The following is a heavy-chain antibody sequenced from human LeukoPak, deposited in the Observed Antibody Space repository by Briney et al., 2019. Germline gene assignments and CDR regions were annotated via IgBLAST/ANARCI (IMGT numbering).Heavy chain of an antibody. CDR3: ARGPGIVVVPAAYGMDV. CDR1: GFTFSSYS. CDR2: ISSSSSTI. V-gene: IGHV3-48*01. Sequence: GGSLRLSCAASGFTFSSYSMNWVRQAPGKGLEWVSYISSSSSTIYYADSVKGRFTISRDNAKNSLYLQMNSLRAEDTAVYYCARGPGIVVVPAAYGMDVWGQGTTVTVSS. D-gene: IGHD2-2*01. J-gene: IGHJ6*02.